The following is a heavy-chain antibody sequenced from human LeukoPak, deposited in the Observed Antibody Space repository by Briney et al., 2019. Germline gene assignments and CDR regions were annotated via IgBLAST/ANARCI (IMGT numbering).Heavy chain of an antibody. CDR3: ARVTSGTGDYFDY. Sequence: GASVKVSCKASGYTSTSYYMHWVRQAPGQGLEWMGIINPSGGSTSYAQKFQGRVTMTRDTSTSTVYMELSRLRSDDTAVYYCARVTSGTGDYFDYWGQGTLVTVSS. D-gene: IGHD7-27*01. CDR2: INPSGGST. V-gene: IGHV1-46*01. J-gene: IGHJ4*02. CDR1: GYTSTSYY.